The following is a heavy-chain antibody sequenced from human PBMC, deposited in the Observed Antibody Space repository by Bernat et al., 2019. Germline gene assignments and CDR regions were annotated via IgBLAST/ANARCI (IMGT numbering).Heavy chain of an antibody. D-gene: IGHD1-26*01. CDR1: GFTFDDYA. Sequence: EVQLVESGGGVVQPGGSLRLSCVASGFTFDDYAMHWVRQAPGKGLEWVSLISGDGGSTYYADSVKGRFTISRDNSKNSLYLQMNSLRTEDTALYYCAKVGASLDLLQKDYYYGMDVWGQGTTVTVSS. V-gene: IGHV3-43*02. J-gene: IGHJ6*02. CDR2: ISGDGGST. CDR3: AKVGASLDLLQKDYYYGMDV.